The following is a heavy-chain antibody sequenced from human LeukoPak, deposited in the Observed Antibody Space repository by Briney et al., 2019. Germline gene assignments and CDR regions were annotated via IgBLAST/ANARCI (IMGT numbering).Heavy chain of an antibody. V-gene: IGHV1-46*03. CDR3: ASSIAARTPFDY. J-gene: IGHJ4*02. CDR1: GYTFTSYY. D-gene: IGHD6-6*01. Sequence: GASVKVSCKASGYTFTSYYMHWVRQAPGQGLEWMGIINPSGGSTSYAQKFQGRVTMTRDTSTSTVYMELSSLRSEDTAVYYCASSIAARTPFDYWGQGTLVTVSS. CDR2: INPSGGST.